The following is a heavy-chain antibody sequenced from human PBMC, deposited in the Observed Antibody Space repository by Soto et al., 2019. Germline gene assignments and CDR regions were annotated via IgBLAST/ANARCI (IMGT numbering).Heavy chain of an antibody. V-gene: IGHV4-34*01. CDR1: GGSFSGYY. CDR2: INHSGST. J-gene: IGHJ6*02. CDR3: ARGVGVAAAGRYYYGMDV. Sequence: PSETLSLTCAVYGGSFSGYYWSWIRQPPGKGLEWIGEINHSGSTNYNPSLKSRVTISVDTSKNQFSLKLSSVTAADTAVYYCARGVGVAAAGRYYYGMDVWGQGTTVTVSS. D-gene: IGHD6-13*01.